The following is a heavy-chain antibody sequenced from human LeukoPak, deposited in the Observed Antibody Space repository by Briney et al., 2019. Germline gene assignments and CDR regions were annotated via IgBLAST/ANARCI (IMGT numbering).Heavy chain of an antibody. D-gene: IGHD4-17*01. V-gene: IGHV3-30*02. Sequence: PGGSLRLSCAASGFTISSYGMHWVRQAPGKGLEWVAFIRWDSTVTHYVESVKGRFTISRDNSQNTLFLQMDSLRPEDTAVYYCARGTVPIDYWGQGTLVTVSS. CDR2: IRWDSTVT. J-gene: IGHJ4*02. CDR1: GFTISSYG. CDR3: ARGTVPIDY.